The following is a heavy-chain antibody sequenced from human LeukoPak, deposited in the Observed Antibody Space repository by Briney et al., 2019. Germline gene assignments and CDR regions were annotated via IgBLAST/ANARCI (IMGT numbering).Heavy chain of an antibody. CDR3: ARGGPRYCSGGSCYFGY. CDR1: GGSFSGYY. CDR2: INHSGST. V-gene: IGHV4-34*01. J-gene: IGHJ4*02. D-gene: IGHD2-15*01. Sequence: SETLSLTCAVYGGSFSGYYWSWIRQPPGKGLEWIGEINHSGSTNYNPSLKSRVTISVDTSKNQFSLKMSSVTAADTAVYYCARGGPRYCSGGSCYFGYWGQGTLVTVSS.